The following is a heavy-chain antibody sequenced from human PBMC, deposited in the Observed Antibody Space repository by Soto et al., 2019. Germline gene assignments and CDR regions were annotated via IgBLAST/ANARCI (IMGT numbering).Heavy chain of an antibody. Sequence: PGGSLRLSCAASGFTFSSYGMNWVRQAPGKGLEWVAVIWYDGSNKYYADSVTGRFTIFRDNSKNTLYLQMNSLRAEDTAVYYCARDFTVGGSYSGPNHYGMDVWGRGTTVTVSS. D-gene: IGHD1-26*01. J-gene: IGHJ6*02. CDR1: GFTFSSYG. CDR3: ARDFTVGGSYSGPNHYGMDV. V-gene: IGHV3-33*01. CDR2: IWYDGSNK.